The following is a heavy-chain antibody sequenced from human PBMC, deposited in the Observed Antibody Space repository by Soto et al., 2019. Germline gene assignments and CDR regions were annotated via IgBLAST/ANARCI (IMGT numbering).Heavy chain of an antibody. V-gene: IGHV1-3*01. D-gene: IGHD1-26*01. Sequence: ASVKVSCKASGYTFTSYAMHWVRQAPGQRLEWMGWINAGNGNTKYSQKFQGRVTITRDTSASTAYMELSSLRSEDTAVYYCARDREAELTDPFDIWGQGTMVPVSS. CDR3: ARDREAELTDPFDI. CDR2: INAGNGNT. CDR1: GYTFTSYA. J-gene: IGHJ3*02.